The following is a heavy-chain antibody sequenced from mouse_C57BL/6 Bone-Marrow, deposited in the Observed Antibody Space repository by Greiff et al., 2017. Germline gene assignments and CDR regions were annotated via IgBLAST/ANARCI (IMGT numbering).Heavy chain of an antibody. CDR1: GYTFTSYG. J-gene: IGHJ4*01. V-gene: IGHV1-81*01. D-gene: IGHD1-1*01. CDR3: ARSRLQRRPYAMDY. CDR2: ICPRSGNT. Sequence: VQLQQSGADLARPGASVKLSCKASGYTFTSYGISWVHQRTGQGLEWIGAICPRSGNTYYKEKFKGKATLTADKASSTAYMELRSLTSEDSAVYCGARSRLQRRPYAMDYWGQGTSVTVSS.